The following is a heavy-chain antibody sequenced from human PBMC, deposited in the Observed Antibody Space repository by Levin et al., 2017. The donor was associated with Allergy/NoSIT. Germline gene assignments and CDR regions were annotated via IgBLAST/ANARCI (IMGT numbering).Heavy chain of an antibody. CDR1: GYTFTSYY. J-gene: IGHJ5*01. CDR2: INPSDGST. V-gene: IGHV1-46*01. CDR3: ARGPPPTNSIDF. Sequence: ASVKVSCKTSGYTFTSYYMYWVRQAPGQGLEWMGFINPSDGSTTYAQKFQDRVIMTRDTSTSTIYMDLSSLRSEDTAVYYCARGPPPTNSIDFWGHGTLVTVSS. D-gene: IGHD2/OR15-2a*01.